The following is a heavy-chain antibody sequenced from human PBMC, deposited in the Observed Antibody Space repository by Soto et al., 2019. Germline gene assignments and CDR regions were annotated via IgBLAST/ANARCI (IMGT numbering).Heavy chain of an antibody. CDR2: ISYDGSLQ. CDR1: GFAFSGYG. D-gene: IGHD5-18*01. J-gene: IGHJ4*02. Sequence: QAQLVESGGGVVQPGRSLRLSCAASGFAFSGYGMHRVRQAPGTGLEWVAVISYDGSLQHYAESVKGRFTISRDNAKNMVLLQMSSLRAEDTAVYYCVSDRGYGHASVPYSWGQGTLVSVSS. V-gene: IGHV3-30*03. CDR3: VSDRGYGHASVPYS.